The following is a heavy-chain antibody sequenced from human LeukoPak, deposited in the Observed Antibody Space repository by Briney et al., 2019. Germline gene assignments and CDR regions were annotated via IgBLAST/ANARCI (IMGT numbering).Heavy chain of an antibody. CDR2: INPSGGST. V-gene: IGHV1-46*01. CDR1: GYTFTSYY. D-gene: IGHD3-22*01. J-gene: IGHJ4*02. CDR3: ARISNYYYESSGYYLFDY. Sequence: ASVKVSCKASGYTFTSYYMHWERHAPGQGLEWKGIINPSGGSTSYAQKFPGRVTMTRHTCTSTVYMEMSSLRSEDTAVYYCARISNYYYESSGYYLFDYWGQGTLVTVSS.